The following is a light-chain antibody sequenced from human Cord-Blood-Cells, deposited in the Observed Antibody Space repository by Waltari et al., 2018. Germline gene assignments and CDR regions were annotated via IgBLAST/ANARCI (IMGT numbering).Light chain of an antibody. V-gene: IGLV3-25*02. CDR3: QSADSSGTWV. CDR1: ALPKHY. Sequence: SYELTQPPSASVSPGQTARIPCSGAALPKHYAYWYQQKPGQAPVLVIYKDRERPSGIPERFSGSSSGTTVTLTISGVQAEDEADYYCQSADSSGTWVFGGGTKLTVL. J-gene: IGLJ3*02. CDR2: KDR.